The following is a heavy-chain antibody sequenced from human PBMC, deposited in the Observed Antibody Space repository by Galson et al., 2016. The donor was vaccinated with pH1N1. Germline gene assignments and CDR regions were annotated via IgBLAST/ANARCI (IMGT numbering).Heavy chain of an antibody. D-gene: IGHD1-26*01. J-gene: IGHJ4*02. CDR1: GGTFTIYA. CDR3: AGGGSYYDY. V-gene: IGHV1-69*13. CDR2: ISRMFGAP. Sequence: SVKVSCKASGGTFTIYAINWVRQAPGQGLEWMGGISRMFGAPNYPHHFQGRDTITSDDSTSTAYMELRSLRSEDTAVYFCAGGGSYYDYWGQGTLVTVSS.